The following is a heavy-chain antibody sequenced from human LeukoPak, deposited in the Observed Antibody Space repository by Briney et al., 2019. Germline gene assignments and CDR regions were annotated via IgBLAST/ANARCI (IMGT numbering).Heavy chain of an antibody. CDR3: VRLLAYNSGGEAFDH. J-gene: IGHJ4*02. D-gene: IGHD1-20*01. CDR2: ISSSGSTI. V-gene: IGHV3-48*01. Sequence: GGSLRLSCAASGFTFNTYNMNWVRQAPGKGLECVSYISSSGSTIYYADSVKGRFTISRDNAKNSLYLQMNSLRAEDTAVYYCVRLLAYNSGGEAFDHWGQGTLVTVSS. CDR1: GFTFNTYN.